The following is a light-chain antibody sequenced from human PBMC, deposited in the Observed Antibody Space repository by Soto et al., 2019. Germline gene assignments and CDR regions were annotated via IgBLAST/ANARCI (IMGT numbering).Light chain of an antibody. CDR2: GNS. V-gene: IGLV1-40*01. Sequence: QAVVTQPPSVSGAPGQRVTISCTGSSSNIGAAYDVHWYHQLPGTAPKLLIYGNSNRPSGVPDRFSGSKSGTSASLAITGLQAEDEADYYCQSYDSSLSGSVFGGGTKLTVL. CDR3: QSYDSSLSGSV. CDR1: SSNIGAAYD. J-gene: IGLJ3*02.